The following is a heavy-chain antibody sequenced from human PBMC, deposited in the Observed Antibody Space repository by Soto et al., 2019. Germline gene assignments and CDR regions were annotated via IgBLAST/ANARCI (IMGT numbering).Heavy chain of an antibody. CDR1: GDSISSNNW. V-gene: IGHV4-4*02. CDR2: VSHNGVG. D-gene: IGHD5-18*01. CDR3: ARLIGYIYGNGWYDP. J-gene: IGHJ5*02. Sequence: QVQLQESGPGLVKPSGTLSLHCAVSGDSISSNNWWSWVRQPPGKGLEWIGEVSHNGVGNYNPSLKGRVSIYVDKSKNQCSLELNSVIAADTAVDYCARLIGYIYGNGWYDPWGQGALVTVSS.